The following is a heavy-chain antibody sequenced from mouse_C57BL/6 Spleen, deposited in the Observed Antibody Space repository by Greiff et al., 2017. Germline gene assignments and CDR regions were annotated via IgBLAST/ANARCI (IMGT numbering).Heavy chain of an antibody. CDR2: INSNSGTT. J-gene: IGHJ1*03. V-gene: IGHV1-39*01. CDR1: GYSFTDYN. Sequence: VQLQQSGPELVQPGASVKISCKASGYSFTDYNMNWVQQSNGKSLEWIGVINSNSGTTSYNQTFTGKATLTVDQSSSTAYMQLNSLKSEDSAVYYCAKSDTTVVETYGDIDVWGTGTTVTVSS. D-gene: IGHD1-1*01. CDR3: AKSDTTVVETYGDIDV.